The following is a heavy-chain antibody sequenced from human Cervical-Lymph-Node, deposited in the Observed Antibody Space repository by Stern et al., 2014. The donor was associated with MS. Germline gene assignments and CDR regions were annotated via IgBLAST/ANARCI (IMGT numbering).Heavy chain of an antibody. CDR1: GFSLRTSGMC. Sequence: QVTLKESGPALVKPTQTLTLTCTFSGFSLRTSGMCVSRLRPPPGQALEWVALIDGDEDKCYSTSLKTRLTISKDTSKNQVDLTMTTMDPVDTGTYYCARADYSKGMDVWGQGTTVTVSS. CDR3: ARADYSKGMDV. D-gene: IGHD4-11*01. CDR2: IDGDEDK. J-gene: IGHJ6*02. V-gene: IGHV2-70*01.